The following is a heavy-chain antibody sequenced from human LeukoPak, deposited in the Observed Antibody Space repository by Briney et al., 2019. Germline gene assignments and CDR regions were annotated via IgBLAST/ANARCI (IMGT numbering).Heavy chain of an antibody. J-gene: IGHJ4*02. CDR3: ARLHYCTNGVCYYFDY. CDR2: INPNSGGT. V-gene: IGHV1-2*02. Sequence: ASVKVSCKASGYTFTGYYMHWVRQAPGQGLEWMGWINPNSGGTNYAQKFQGRVTMTRDTSISTAYTELSRLRSDDTAVYYCARLHYCTNGVCYYFDYWGQGTLVTVSS. CDR1: GYTFTGYY. D-gene: IGHD2-8*01.